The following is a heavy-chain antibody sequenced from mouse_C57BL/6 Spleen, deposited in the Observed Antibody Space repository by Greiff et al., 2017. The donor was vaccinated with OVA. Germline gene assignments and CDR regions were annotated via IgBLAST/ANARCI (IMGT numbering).Heavy chain of an antibody. D-gene: IGHD1-1*01. CDR1: GYSFTDYY. J-gene: IGHJ4*01. CDR2: INPNYGTT. CDR3: ARTTGVEGVYAMDY. Sequence: VQLQQSGPELVKPGASVKISCKASGYSFTDYYMNWVKQSHGTSLEWIGVINPNYGTTSYNQKFKGKATLTVDQSSSTAYMQLNSLTSEDSAVYYCARTTGVEGVYAMDYWGQGTSVTVSS. V-gene: IGHV1-39*01.